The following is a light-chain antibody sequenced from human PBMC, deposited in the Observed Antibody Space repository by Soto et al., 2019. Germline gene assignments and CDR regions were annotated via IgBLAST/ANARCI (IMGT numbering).Light chain of an antibody. J-gene: IGKJ1*01. V-gene: IGKV1-5*01. CDR2: DAS. Sequence: DIPMTQSPSTLSASVGDRVTITCRASQSISIWLAWYQQKPGKAPKLLIYDASSLESGVPSRFSGSGSGTEFTLTISSLQPDDFATYYCQQYNSYSRTFGQGTKVEIQ. CDR1: QSISIW. CDR3: QQYNSYSRT.